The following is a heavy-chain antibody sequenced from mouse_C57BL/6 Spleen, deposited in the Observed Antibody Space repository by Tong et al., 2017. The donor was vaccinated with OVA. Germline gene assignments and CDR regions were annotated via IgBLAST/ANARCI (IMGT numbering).Heavy chain of an antibody. V-gene: IGHV1-15*01. CDR1: GYTFTDYE. CDR3: TIRSHYDYEDYAMDY. D-gene: IGHD2-4*01. CDR2: IDPETGVT. Sequence: VQLQESGAELVRPGASVTLSCKASGYTFTDYEMHWVKQTPVHGLEWIGAIDPETGVTAYNQKFKGKAILTADKSSSTAYMDLRSLTSEDSAVYYCTIRSHYDYEDYAMDYWDQGASVTVSS. J-gene: IGHJ4*01.